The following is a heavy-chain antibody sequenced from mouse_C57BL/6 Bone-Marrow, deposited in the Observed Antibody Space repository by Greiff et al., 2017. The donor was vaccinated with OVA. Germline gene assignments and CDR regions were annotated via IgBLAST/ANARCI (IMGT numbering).Heavy chain of an antibody. Sequence: QVHVKQSGAELAKPGASVKLSCKASGYTFTSYWMHWVKQRPGQGLEWIGYINPSSGYTKYNQKFKDKATLTADKSSSTAYMQLSSLTYEDSAVYYCARKMTGTGDAMDYWGQGTSVTVSS. J-gene: IGHJ4*01. CDR2: INPSSGYT. D-gene: IGHD4-1*01. V-gene: IGHV1-7*01. CDR3: ARKMTGTGDAMDY. CDR1: GYTFTSYW.